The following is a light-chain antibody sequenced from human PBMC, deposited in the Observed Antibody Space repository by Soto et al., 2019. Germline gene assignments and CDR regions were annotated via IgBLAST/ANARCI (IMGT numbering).Light chain of an antibody. CDR2: STN. J-gene: IGLJ3*02. CDR1: SGSVSTSYY. CDR3: VLYMGSGIWV. V-gene: IGLV8-61*01. Sequence: QTVVTQEPSFSVSPGGTVTLTCGLSSGSVSTSYYPSWYQQTPGQAPRTLIYSTNTRASVVPDRFSGSILGNKAALTITGSQVDDESDYYCVLYMGSGIWVFGGGTKLTVL.